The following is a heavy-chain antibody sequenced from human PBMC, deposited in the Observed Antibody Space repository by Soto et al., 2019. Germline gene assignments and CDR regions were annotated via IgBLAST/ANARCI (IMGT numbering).Heavy chain of an antibody. CDR1: GGTFSSYT. Sequence: QVQLVQSGAEVKKPGSSVKVSCKASGGTFSSYTISWVRQAPGQGLEWMGRIIPILGIANYAQKFQGRVAITADKSTSTAYMELRSVRSEDTAVYYCARDDYDTEGFGPWGQGTLVTVSS. CDR2: IIPILGIA. CDR3: ARDDYDTEGFGP. J-gene: IGHJ5*02. D-gene: IGHD3-22*01. V-gene: IGHV1-69*08.